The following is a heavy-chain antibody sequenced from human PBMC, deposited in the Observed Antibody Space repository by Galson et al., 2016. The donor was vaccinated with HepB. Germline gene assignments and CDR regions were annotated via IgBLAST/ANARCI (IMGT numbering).Heavy chain of an antibody. J-gene: IGHJ4*02. Sequence: SLRLSCAGSGFTFSYHGMHWVRQAPGKGLEWVAFISYDGSNKYYIDSVKGRFTILRDNSRDTLYLQMNSLRTEDTAVFYCAKDFGRFCDSGSCFPLDCWGPGTLVSVSS. CDR3: AKDFGRFCDSGSCFPLDC. D-gene: IGHD2-15*01. V-gene: IGHV3-30*18. CDR2: ISYDGSNK. CDR1: GFTFSYHG.